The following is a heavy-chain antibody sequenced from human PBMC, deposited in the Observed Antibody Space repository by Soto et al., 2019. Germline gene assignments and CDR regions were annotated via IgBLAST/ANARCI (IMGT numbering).Heavy chain of an antibody. D-gene: IGHD2-15*01. J-gene: IGHJ4*02. CDR3: TRRGYCSGGSCPLGFDY. Sequence: QVQLVQSGAEVTKPGASVKVSCKASGNTFTTYFVHWVRQAPGQGLDWMGVINPRDGAISYAQRFQGRVTMTRDTSTGAVYMELSSLRSEDTAMYYCTRRGYCSGGSCPLGFDYWGQGTLVTVSS. CDR2: INPRDGAI. CDR1: GNTFTTYF. V-gene: IGHV1-46*03.